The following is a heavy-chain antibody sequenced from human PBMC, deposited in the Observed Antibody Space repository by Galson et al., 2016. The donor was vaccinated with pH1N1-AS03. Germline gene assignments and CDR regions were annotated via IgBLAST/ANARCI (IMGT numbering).Heavy chain of an antibody. Sequence: SLRLSCAASRFTFSRSWMSWVRQAPGKGLEWVANINRDGSQKNYVDSVKGRFTISRDNAKSSLNLQMNSLSAEDTAIYYCAKDSSSNEQGYWGPGTLVTVSP. CDR1: RFTFSRSW. CDR3: AKDSSSNEQGY. J-gene: IGHJ4*02. D-gene: IGHD6-6*01. V-gene: IGHV3-7*01. CDR2: INRDGSQK.